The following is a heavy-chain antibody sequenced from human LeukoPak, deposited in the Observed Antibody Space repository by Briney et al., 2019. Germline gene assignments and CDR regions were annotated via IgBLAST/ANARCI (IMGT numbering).Heavy chain of an antibody. Sequence: PGGSLRLSCAASGFTFSSYSMNWVRQAPGKGLEWVSFISSSSSYIYYADSMKGRFTISRDNAKNSLYLQMNSLRAEDTAVYYCARDLSGIAGYTYGRGIDYWGQGTLVTVSS. J-gene: IGHJ4*02. CDR3: ARDLSGIAGYTYGRGIDY. CDR1: GFTFSSYS. V-gene: IGHV3-21*01. CDR2: ISSSSSYI. D-gene: IGHD5-18*01.